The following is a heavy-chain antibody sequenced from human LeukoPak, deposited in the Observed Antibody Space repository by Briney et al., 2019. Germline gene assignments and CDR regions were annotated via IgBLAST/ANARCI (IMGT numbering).Heavy chain of an antibody. CDR2: ISSSSSYI. V-gene: IGHV3-21*01. CDR1: GFTFDDYG. J-gene: IGHJ3*02. D-gene: IGHD5-24*01. CDR3: ARDGYNDAFDI. Sequence: GGSLRLSCAASGFTFDDYGMSWVRQAPGKGLEWVSSISSSSSYIYYADSVKGRFTISRDNAKNSLYLQMNSLRAEDTAVYYCARDGYNDAFDIWGQGTMVTVSS.